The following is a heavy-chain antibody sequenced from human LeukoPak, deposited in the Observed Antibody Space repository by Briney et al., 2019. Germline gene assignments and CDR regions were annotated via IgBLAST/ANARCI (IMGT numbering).Heavy chain of an antibody. CDR1: GFTLSSYG. J-gene: IGHJ3*02. CDR3: AKDWLGFSEAFDI. CDR2: ISYDGSNK. V-gene: IGHV3-30*18. Sequence: PGGSLRLSCAASGFTLSSYGMHWVRQAPGKGLEWVAVISYDGSNKYYADSVKGRFTISRDNSKNTLYLQNSLRAEDTAVYYCAKDWLGFSEAFDIWGQGTMVTVSS. D-gene: IGHD5-12*01.